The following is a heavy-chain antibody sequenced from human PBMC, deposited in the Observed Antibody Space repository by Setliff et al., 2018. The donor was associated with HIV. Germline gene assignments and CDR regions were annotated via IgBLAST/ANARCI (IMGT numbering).Heavy chain of an antibody. CDR1: GDSMTSGSSY. J-gene: IGHJ5*02. V-gene: IGHV4-61*09. CDR3: ARRTFGSGRFDP. CDR2: VHSTLST. D-gene: IGHD6-19*01. Sequence: SETLSLTCTVSGDSMTSGSSYWSWVRQPAGKGLEWIGQVHSTLSTNYNPSLKSRLSISADTSKNQFSLNLRFVTAADTALYYCARRTFGSGRFDPWGQGTPVTVSS.